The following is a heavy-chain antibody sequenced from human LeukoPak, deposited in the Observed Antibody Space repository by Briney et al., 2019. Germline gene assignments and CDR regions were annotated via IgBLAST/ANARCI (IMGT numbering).Heavy chain of an antibody. D-gene: IGHD3-22*01. CDR3: AKVSYYYDSSGYYGTFDY. CDR1: GFTFSSYG. V-gene: IGHV3-48*04. Sequence: GGSLRLSCAASGFTFSSYGMHWVRQAPGKGLEWVSYISNSGSTIYYADSVKGRFTISRDNAKNSLYLQMNSLRAEDTAVYYCAKVSYYYDSSGYYGTFDYWGQGTLVTVSS. CDR2: ISNSGSTI. J-gene: IGHJ4*02.